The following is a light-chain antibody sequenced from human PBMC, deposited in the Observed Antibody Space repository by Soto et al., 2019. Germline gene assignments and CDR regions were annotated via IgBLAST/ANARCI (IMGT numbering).Light chain of an antibody. CDR3: QQYYSTPRT. J-gene: IGKJ2*01. CDR1: QSVLYSSNNKNY. Sequence: DIVMTQSPDSLAVSLGERATINCKSSQSVLYSSNNKNYLAWYQQKPGQPPKLLIYWASTRESGVPYRFSGSGSVTDFTLNISSLQAEEVAVYCCQQYYSTPRTFGQGTKLEIK. CDR2: WAS. V-gene: IGKV4-1*01.